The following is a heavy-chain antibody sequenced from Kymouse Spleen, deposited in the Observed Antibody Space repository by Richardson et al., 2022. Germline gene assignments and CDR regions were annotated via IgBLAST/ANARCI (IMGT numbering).Heavy chain of an antibody. V-gene: IGHV3-21*03. D-gene: IGHD1-7*01. CDR3: ARDPSNWNYEDY. Sequence: EVQLVESGGGLVKPGGSLRLSCAASGFTFSSYSMNWVRQAPGKGLEWVSSISSSSSYIYYADSVKGRFTISRDNAKNSLYLQMNSLRAEDTAVYYCARDPSNWNYEDYWGQGTLVTVSS. CDR2: ISSSSSYI. CDR1: GFTFSSYS. J-gene: IGHJ4*02.